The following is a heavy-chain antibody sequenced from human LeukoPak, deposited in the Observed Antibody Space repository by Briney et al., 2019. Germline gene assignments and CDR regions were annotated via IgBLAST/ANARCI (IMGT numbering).Heavy chain of an antibody. V-gene: IGHV4-4*07. J-gene: IGHJ5*02. CDR2: IYTTGNT. CDR3: ARVRLHDYSDYWVVH. CDR1: GGSISSYY. D-gene: IGHD4-11*01. Sequence: SETLSLTCSVSGGSISSYYWSWIRQPAGKGREWIGRIYTTGNTDYNPSLKSRVTMSVDTSKNQFSLKLSSVTAADTAVYYCARVRLHDYSDYWVVHWGQGTLVTVSS.